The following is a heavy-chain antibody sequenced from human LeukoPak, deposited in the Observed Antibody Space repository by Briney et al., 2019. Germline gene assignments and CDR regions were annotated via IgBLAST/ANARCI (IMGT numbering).Heavy chain of an antibody. Sequence: GGSLRLSCAASGFTFSSYWMSWVRQAPGKGLEWVANIKQDGSEKYYVDSVKGRFTISRDNAKNLLYLQMNSLRAEDTAVYYCARDRSYDFWSGYTFDYWGQGTLVTVSS. CDR2: IKQDGSEK. CDR1: GFTFSSYW. J-gene: IGHJ4*02. D-gene: IGHD3-3*01. V-gene: IGHV3-7*01. CDR3: ARDRSYDFWSGYTFDY.